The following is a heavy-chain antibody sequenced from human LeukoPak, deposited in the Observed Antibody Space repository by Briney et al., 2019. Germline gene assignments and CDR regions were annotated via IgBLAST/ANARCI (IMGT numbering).Heavy chain of an antibody. V-gene: IGHV5-51*01. CDR2: IYPGDSDT. J-gene: IGHJ4*02. CDR1: GYSFTGYW. D-gene: IGHD3-3*02. Sequence: GESLKISCKASGYSFTGYWIARVRQMPGKGLEWMGIIYPGDSDTRYGPSFQGQVTISADKSINTAYLQWSSLKASDTAIYYCARGLAFFDLDYWGQGTLVTVSS. CDR3: ARGLAFFDLDY.